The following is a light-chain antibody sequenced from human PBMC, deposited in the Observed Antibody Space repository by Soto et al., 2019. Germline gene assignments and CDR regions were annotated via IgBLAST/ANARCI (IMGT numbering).Light chain of an antibody. Sequence: DIVLTQSPLSLPVTPGEPASISCRSSQSLLQSNGNNHVDWYLQRPGQSPQLLLYLASSRASGVPDRFSGSGSGTEFSLEISRVEAEDVGVYYSLQAAQSPLTFGQGTRLEIK. V-gene: IGKV2-28*01. CDR2: LAS. CDR1: QSLLQSNGNNH. CDR3: LQAAQSPLT. J-gene: IGKJ5*01.